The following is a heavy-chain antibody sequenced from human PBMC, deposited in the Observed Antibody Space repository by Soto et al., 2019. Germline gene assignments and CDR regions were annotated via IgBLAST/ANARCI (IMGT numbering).Heavy chain of an antibody. CDR3: AKDSPNGELDY. D-gene: IGHD4-17*01. Sequence: QVQLVESGGGVVQPGRSLRLSCAASGFTFSSYGMHWVRQAPGKGLEWVAVISYDGSNKYYADSVKGRFTISRDNSKNTLYLQMNSLRAEDTAVYYCAKDSPNGELDYWGQGTLVTVSS. J-gene: IGHJ4*02. CDR1: GFTFSSYG. CDR2: ISYDGSNK. V-gene: IGHV3-30*18.